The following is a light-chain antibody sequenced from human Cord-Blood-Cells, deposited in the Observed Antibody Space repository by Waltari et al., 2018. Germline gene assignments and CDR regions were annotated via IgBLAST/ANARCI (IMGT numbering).Light chain of an antibody. CDR2: GAS. CDR1: QSVSSSY. CDR3: QQYGSSPPWT. Sequence: EIVLTQSPGTLSLSPGERATLSCRARQSVSSSYLAWYQQKPGQAPRLLIYGASSSATGIPDRFSGSGSGTDFTLTISRLEPEDFAVYYCQQYGSSPPWTFGQGTKVEIK. J-gene: IGKJ1*01. V-gene: IGKV3-20*01.